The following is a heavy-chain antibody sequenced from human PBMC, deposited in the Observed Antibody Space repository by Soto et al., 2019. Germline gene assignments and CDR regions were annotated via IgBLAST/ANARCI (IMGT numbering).Heavy chain of an antibody. V-gene: IGHV3-15*01. J-gene: IGHJ3*02. CDR3: TTGSPSGSYYAFDI. Sequence: GGSLRLSCAASGFTFSNAWMSWVRQAPGKGLEWVGRIKSKTDGGTTDYAAPVKGRFTISRDDSKNTLYLQMNSLKTEDTAVYYCTTGSPSGSYYAFDIWGQGTMVTVSS. CDR1: GFTFSNAW. D-gene: IGHD1-26*01. CDR2: IKSKTDGGTT.